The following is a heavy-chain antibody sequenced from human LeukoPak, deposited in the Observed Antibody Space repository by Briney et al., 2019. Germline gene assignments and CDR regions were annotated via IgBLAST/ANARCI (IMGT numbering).Heavy chain of an antibody. V-gene: IGHV4-39*01. Sequence: PSETLSLTCTVSAGSISSSSHHWGWTRQSPGKGLEWIGSIYYGRTTYYNPSLNSRVTISVVTSKNQFSLQLNSVTAADTAVYYCVRHDGRGGATMGALDSWGQGSLVTVSS. CDR1: AGSISSSSHH. CDR3: VRHDGRGGATMGALDS. J-gene: IGHJ4*02. CDR2: IYYGRTT. D-gene: IGHD5-12*01.